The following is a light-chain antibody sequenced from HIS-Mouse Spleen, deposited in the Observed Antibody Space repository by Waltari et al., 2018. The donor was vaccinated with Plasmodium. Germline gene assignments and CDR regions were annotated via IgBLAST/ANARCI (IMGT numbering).Light chain of an antibody. Sequence: DIQMTQSPSSLSASVGDRVTITCRASQSISSYLKWYQKKPGKAPKLLIYAASSLQSGVPSRFGGSGAGTDFTLTISSLQPEYFAAYYCQQSYSTWTFGQGTKVEIK. CDR3: QQSYSTWT. V-gene: IGKV1-39*01. CDR1: QSISSY. CDR2: AAS. J-gene: IGKJ1*01.